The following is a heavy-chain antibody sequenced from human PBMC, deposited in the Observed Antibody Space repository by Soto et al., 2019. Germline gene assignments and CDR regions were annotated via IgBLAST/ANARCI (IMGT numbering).Heavy chain of an antibody. CDR3: TRDTVVVPAAIGDYYYYYIDV. D-gene: IGHD2-2*01. Sequence: PGGSLRLPCTAAGCTCGDYAMSRFRQAPGKGLEWVGFIRSKAYGGTTEYAASVKGRFTISRDDSKSIAYLQMNSLKTEDTAVYYCTRDTVVVPAAIGDYYYYYIDVWGKGTTVTVSS. CDR1: GCTCGDYA. J-gene: IGHJ6*03. CDR2: IRSKAYGGTT. V-gene: IGHV3-49*03.